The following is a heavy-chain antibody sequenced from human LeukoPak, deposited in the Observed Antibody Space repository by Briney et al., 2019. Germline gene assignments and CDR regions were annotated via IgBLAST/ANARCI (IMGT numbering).Heavy chain of an antibody. Sequence: PSETLSLTCLVSGGSIRSSSYYWAWIRQPPGEGPEWIGSIHYGGNTRYNPSLKSRVTISIDTSKNQFSLNVNSLTAADTAVYHCARAFTYYYDSSGQRFDYWGQGTLVTVSS. CDR1: GGSIRSSSYY. CDR3: ARAFTYYYDSSGQRFDY. D-gene: IGHD3-22*01. J-gene: IGHJ4*02. V-gene: IGHV4-39*01. CDR2: IHYGGNT.